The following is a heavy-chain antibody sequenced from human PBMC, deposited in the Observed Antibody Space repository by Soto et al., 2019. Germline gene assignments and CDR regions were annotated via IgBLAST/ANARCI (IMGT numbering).Heavy chain of an antibody. Sequence: SVKVSCKASGGTFSSYAISWVRQAPGQGLEWMGGIIPIFGTANYAQKFQGRVTITADESTSTAYMELSSLRSEDTAVYYCARAPEYSSSWYYFDYWGHGTLVTVSS. D-gene: IGHD6-13*01. CDR1: GGTFSSYA. J-gene: IGHJ4*01. V-gene: IGHV1-69*13. CDR3: ARAPEYSSSWYYFDY. CDR2: IIPIFGTA.